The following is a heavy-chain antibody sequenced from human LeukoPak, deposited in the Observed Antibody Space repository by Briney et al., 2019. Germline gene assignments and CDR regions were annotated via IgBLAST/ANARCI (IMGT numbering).Heavy chain of an antibody. D-gene: IGHD3-10*01. V-gene: IGHV4-38-2*02. CDR3: ARDSRVMVRGVIKYLDY. Sequence: SETLSLTCIVSGYYISSGYYWGWIRQPPGKGLEWIGNIHHSGSAYYNPSLKSRVTISVDKSKNQFSLKLSSVTAADTAVYYCARDSRVMVRGVIKYLDYWGQGTLVTVSS. CDR1: GYYISSGYY. J-gene: IGHJ4*02. CDR2: IHHSGSA.